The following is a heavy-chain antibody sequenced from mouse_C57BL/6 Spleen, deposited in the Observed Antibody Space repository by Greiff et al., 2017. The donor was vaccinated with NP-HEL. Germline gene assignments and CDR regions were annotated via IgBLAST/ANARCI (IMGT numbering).Heavy chain of an antibody. CDR1: GYTFTSYW. D-gene: IGHD1-1*01. J-gene: IGHJ1*03. V-gene: IGHV1-53*01. CDR3: ARWEYYGSSEYFDV. CDR2: INPSNGGT. Sequence: VQLQQSGTELVKPGASVKLSCKASGYTFTSYWMHWVKQRPGQGLEWIGNINPSNGGTNYNEKFKSKATLTVDKSSSTAYMQLSSLTSEDSAVYYCARWEYYGSSEYFDVWGTGTTVTVSS.